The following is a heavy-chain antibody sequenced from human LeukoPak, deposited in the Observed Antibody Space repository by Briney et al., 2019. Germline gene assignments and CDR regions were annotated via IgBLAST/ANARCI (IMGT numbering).Heavy chain of an antibody. J-gene: IGHJ4*02. V-gene: IGHV3-23*01. CDR1: GFTFSSYA. CDR3: AKDYAAGWPYYFDS. D-gene: IGHD6-13*01. CDR2: ISGSGGST. Sequence: PGGSLRLSCAASGFTFSSYAMSCVRQAPGKGLEWVSAISGSGGSTYYADSVKGRFTISRDNSKNTLYLQMNSLRAGDTAVYYCAKDYAAGWPYYFDSWGQGTLVTVSS.